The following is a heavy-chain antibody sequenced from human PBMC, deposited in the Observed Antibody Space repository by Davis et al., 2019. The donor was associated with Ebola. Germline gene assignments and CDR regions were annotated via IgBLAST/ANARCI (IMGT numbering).Heavy chain of an antibody. V-gene: IGHV3-11*01. CDR3: ARETPLTSRSDR. CDR1: GFTFSDYY. CDR2: ISNSGSSI. D-gene: IGHD3-10*01. Sequence: PGGSLRLSCAASGFTFSDYYMSWIRQTPGKGLEWVSYISNSGSSIYYADSVKGRFTMSRDNAKNSLYLQMNSLRAEDTAVYYCARETPLTSRSDRWGQGTLVTVPS. J-gene: IGHJ5*02.